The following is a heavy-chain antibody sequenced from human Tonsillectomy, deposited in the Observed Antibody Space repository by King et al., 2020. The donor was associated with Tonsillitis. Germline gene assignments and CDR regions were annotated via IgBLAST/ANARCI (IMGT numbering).Heavy chain of an antibody. J-gene: IGHJ5*02. D-gene: IGHD3-10*01. V-gene: IGHV4-30-2*01. CDR2: IYHSGST. CDR3: ARVHYYCAVSDPPLNWFAP. Sequence: QLQESGSGLVKPSQTLSLTCAVSGGSISSGGYSWGWIRQPPGKGLEGIGYIYHSGSTYYNPSLQSRVTISLDRSKNQFSRKLRSVPAADTAVYYCARVHYYCAVSDPPLNWFAPWGQGTLVTVSS. CDR1: GGSISSGGYS.